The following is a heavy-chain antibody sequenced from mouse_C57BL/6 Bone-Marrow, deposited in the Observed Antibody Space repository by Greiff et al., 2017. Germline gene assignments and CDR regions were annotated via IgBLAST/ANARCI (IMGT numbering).Heavy chain of an antibody. CDR3: ASSNCAWFAY. J-gene: IGHJ3*01. Sequence: EVQPQQSGPGLVKPSQSLSLTCSVTGYSITSGYYWNWIRQFPGNKLEWMGYISYDGSNNYNPSLKNRISITRDTSKNQFFLKLNSVTTEDTATYYCASSNCAWFAYWGQGTLVTVSA. CDR1: GYSITSGYY. CDR2: ISYDGSN. D-gene: IGHD2-5*01. V-gene: IGHV3-6*01.